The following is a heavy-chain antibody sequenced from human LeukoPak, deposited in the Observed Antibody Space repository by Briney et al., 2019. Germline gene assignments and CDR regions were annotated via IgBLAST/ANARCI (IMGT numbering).Heavy chain of an antibody. CDR1: GGSISNCC. D-gene: IGHD6-19*01. CDR3: ARHSPRRIAVAGTTWWFDP. Sequence: PSETLSLTCTVSGGSISNCCWSWIRQPPGKGLEWIGYICYSGTTNYNPPLKSRVTISVDRSKNQFSLKLISVTAADTAVYYCARHSPRRIAVAGTTWWFDPWGQGTLVTVSS. CDR2: ICYSGTT. J-gene: IGHJ5*01. V-gene: IGHV4-59*08.